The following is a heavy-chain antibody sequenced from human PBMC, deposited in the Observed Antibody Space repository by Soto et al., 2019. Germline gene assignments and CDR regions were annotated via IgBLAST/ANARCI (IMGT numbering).Heavy chain of an antibody. Sequence: SQTLSLTCAISWDSVSSNSAAWNWIRQSPSRGLEWLGRTYYRSKWYNDYAVSVKSRITINPDTSKNQFSLQLNSVTPEDTAVFYCARAIDLSSFLNDAFDIRRQGTTVTASS. D-gene: IGHD6-13*01. CDR2: TYYRSKWYN. V-gene: IGHV6-1*01. CDR1: WDSVSSNSAA. J-gene: IGHJ3*02. CDR3: ARAIDLSSFLNDAFDI.